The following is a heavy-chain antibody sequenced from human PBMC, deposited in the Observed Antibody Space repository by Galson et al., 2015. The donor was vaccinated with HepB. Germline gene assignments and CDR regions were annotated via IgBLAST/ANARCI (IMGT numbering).Heavy chain of an antibody. D-gene: IGHD5-18*01. V-gene: IGHV3-30-3*01. Sequence: SLRLSCAASGFTFSSYAMHWVRQAPGKGLEWVAVISYDGSNKYYADSVKGRFTISRDNSKNTLYLQMNSLRAEDTAVYYCARRSYGYYFDYWGQGTLVTVSS. J-gene: IGHJ4*02. CDR3: ARRSYGYYFDY. CDR2: ISYDGSNK. CDR1: GFTFSSYA.